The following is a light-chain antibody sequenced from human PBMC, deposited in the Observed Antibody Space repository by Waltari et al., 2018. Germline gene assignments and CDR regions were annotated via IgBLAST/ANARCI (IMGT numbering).Light chain of an antibody. CDR1: QGINTY. CDR2: ASS. CDR3: LQYNSHPFT. V-gene: IGKV1-17*01. J-gene: IGKJ4*01. Sequence: DIQMTQSPSSLSASAGDTVTITCRASQGINTYLNWYQQKPGKAPKRLIYASSSLESGVPSRFSGSGSGTDFTLTISSLQPEDFATYYCLQYNSHPFTFGGGTKVEIK.